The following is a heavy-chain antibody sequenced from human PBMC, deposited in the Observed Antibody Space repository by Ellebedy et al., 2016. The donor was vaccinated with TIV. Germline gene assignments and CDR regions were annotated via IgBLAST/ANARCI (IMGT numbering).Heavy chain of an antibody. CDR1: GGTFSSYA. V-gene: IGHV1-69*13. Sequence: SVKVSXXASGGTFSSYAISWVRQAPGQGLEWMGGIIPIFGTANYAQKFQGRVTITADESTSTAYMELSSLRSEDTAVYYCARGLEELPAYYYYGMDVWGQGTTVTVSS. CDR2: IIPIFGTA. J-gene: IGHJ6*02. CDR3: ARGLEELPAYYYYGMDV. D-gene: IGHD1-26*01.